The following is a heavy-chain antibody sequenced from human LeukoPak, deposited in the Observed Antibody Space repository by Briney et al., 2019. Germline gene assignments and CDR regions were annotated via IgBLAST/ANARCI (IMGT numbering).Heavy chain of an antibody. CDR3: GRRRIDCSDTGCYVDY. D-gene: IGHD2-15*01. CDR2: MNPNRGDT. CDR1: GYTFTGYY. J-gene: IGHJ4*02. V-gene: IGHV1-2*02. Sequence: EASVKVSCKASGYTFTGYYMHWVRQAPGQGLEWMGWMNPNRGDTSYAQKFQGRVTMTRDTPINTAYMELSGLTSDDTAVYYCGRRRIDCSDTGCYVDYWGQGTLVTVSS.